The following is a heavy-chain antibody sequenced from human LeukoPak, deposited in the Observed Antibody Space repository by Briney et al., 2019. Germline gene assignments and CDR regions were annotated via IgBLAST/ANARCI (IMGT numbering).Heavy chain of an antibody. J-gene: IGHJ6*02. CDR1: GFTFSNAW. Sequence: GGTLRLACAASGFTFSNAWMSWVRQAPGKGREWVGRIKSKTDGGTTDYAAPVKGRFTISRDDSKNTLYLQMNSLKTEDTAVYYCTADRIPYYGMDVWGQGTTVTVSS. CDR3: TADRIPYYGMDV. V-gene: IGHV3-15*01. CDR2: IKSKTDGGTT.